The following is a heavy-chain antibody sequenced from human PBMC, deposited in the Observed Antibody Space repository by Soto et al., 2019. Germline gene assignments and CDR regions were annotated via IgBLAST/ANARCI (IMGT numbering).Heavy chain of an antibody. Sequence: EVRLLESGGGLVQPWGSLRLSCAASGFTYTNYAMTWVRQTPGKGLEWVSTISTSGGNRYYADSVKGRFTISRDNSENTEYLQMNSLRVDDTALYYCAKERAARGIDYWGPGTLVTVSS. CDR3: AKERAARGIDY. CDR2: ISTSGGNR. CDR1: GFTYTNYA. D-gene: IGHD6-6*01. J-gene: IGHJ4*02. V-gene: IGHV3-23*01.